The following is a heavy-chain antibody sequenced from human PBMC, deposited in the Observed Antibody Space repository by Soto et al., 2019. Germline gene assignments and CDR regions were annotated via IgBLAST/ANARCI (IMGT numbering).Heavy chain of an antibody. D-gene: IGHD5-12*01. Sequence: PGESLKISCKGSGYSFTSYWIGWVRQMPGKGLEWMGIIYPGDSDTRYSPSFQGQVTISADKSISTAYLQWSSLKASDTAMYYCARTEEMATTPYHYGMDVWGQGTTVTVSS. J-gene: IGHJ6*02. CDR1: GYSFTSYW. CDR3: ARTEEMATTPYHYGMDV. CDR2: IYPGDSDT. V-gene: IGHV5-51*01.